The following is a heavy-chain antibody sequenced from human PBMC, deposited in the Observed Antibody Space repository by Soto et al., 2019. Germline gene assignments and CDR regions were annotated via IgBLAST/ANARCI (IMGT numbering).Heavy chain of an antibody. CDR1: GGTFSNYA. D-gene: IGHD3-3*01. CDR3: ARDAIFGVVIRGIDYYYGMDV. Sequence: QLQLVQSGAEVKKPGSSVKVSCKASGGTFSNYAISWVRQAPGQGLEWMGGIIPIFGTTNYAQKFQCRVTITADESTSTAYMELSSLRSEDTAVYYCARDAIFGVVIRGIDYYYGMDVWGQGTTVTVSS. J-gene: IGHJ6*02. V-gene: IGHV1-69*01. CDR2: IIPIFGTT.